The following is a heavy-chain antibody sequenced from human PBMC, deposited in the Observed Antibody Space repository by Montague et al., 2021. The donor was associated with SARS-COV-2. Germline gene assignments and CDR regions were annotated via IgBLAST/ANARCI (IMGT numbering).Heavy chain of an antibody. CDR3: TRDYRSVVGDGLDI. J-gene: IGHJ3*02. D-gene: IGHD3-16*02. V-gene: IGHV3-48*03. Sequence: SLRPSCAASGFTFSYYDMNWVRQAPGKGPEWISYISTSAYTTSYAGSVKGRFTISRDNGKNSLYPQMNSLRVEDTAVYYCTRDYRSVVGDGLDIWGQGTKVTVSS. CDR1: GFTFSYYD. CDR2: ISTSAYTT.